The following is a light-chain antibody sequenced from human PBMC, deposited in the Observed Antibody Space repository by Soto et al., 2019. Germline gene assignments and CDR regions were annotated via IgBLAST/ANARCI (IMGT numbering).Light chain of an antibody. CDR3: AAWDDSLSGVV. J-gene: IGLJ2*01. Sequence: QSVLTQPPSASGTPGQRVTISCSGSSSNIGDNYVYWYQQVPGTAPKLLIYRNNQRPSGVPDRFSGSKSGTSGSLAISGLRSEDEADYYCAAWDDSLSGVVFGGGTQLTVL. V-gene: IGLV1-47*01. CDR1: SSNIGDNY. CDR2: RNN.